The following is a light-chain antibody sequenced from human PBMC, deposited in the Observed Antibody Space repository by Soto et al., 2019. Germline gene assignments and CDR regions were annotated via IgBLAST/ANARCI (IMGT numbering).Light chain of an antibody. Sequence: DIQMTQSPSSLSASVGDRVTITCRASQCMYNYLAWYQHKPGKAPKLLIYAASTLQSGAPSRFSGGGSGTDFTLTISSLQPEDFAVYYCQQYGSSTRTFGQGTRWIS. CDR3: QQYGSSTRT. CDR2: AAS. V-gene: IGKV1-27*01. J-gene: IGKJ1*01. CDR1: QCMYNY.